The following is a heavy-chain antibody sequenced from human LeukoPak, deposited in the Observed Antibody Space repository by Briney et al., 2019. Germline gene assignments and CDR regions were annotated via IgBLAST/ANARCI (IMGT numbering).Heavy chain of an antibody. J-gene: IGHJ4*02. V-gene: IGHV4-39*01. CDR3: ARHRLCGGDCYSGFDY. CDR2: IYYSGST. D-gene: IGHD2-21*02. Sequence: SETLSLTCTVSGGSISSSSYYWGWIRQPPGKGLEWIGSIYYSGSTYYNPSLKSRVTISVDTSKNQFSLKLSSVTAADTAVYHCARHRLCGGDCYSGFDYWGQGTLVTVSS. CDR1: GGSISSSSYY.